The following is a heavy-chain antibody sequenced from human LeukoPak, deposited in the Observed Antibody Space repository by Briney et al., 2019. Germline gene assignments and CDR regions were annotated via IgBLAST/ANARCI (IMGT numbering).Heavy chain of an antibody. CDR3: ASSKQWLVQGGY. Sequence: PGGSLRLSCAASGFTFSSYSMNWVRQAPGKGLEWVSSISSRSSYIYYADSVKGRFTISRDNAKNSLYLQMNSLGAEDTAVYYCASSKQWLVQGGYWGQGTLVTVSS. CDR1: GFTFSSYS. D-gene: IGHD6-19*01. CDR2: ISSRSSYI. V-gene: IGHV3-21*01. J-gene: IGHJ4*02.